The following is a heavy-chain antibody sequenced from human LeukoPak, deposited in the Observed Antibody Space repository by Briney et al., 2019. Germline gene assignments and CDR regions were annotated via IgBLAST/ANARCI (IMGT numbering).Heavy chain of an antibody. D-gene: IGHD3-3*01. Sequence: SETLSLTCTVSGGSISSYYWSWIRQPAGKGLEWIGRIYTSGSTNYNPSLKSRVTMSVDTSKNQFSLKLSSVTAADTAVYYCARGDFWSGYCQLDYWGQGTLVTVSS. CDR3: ARGDFWSGYCQLDY. CDR1: GGSISSYY. CDR2: IYTSGST. J-gene: IGHJ4*02. V-gene: IGHV4-4*07.